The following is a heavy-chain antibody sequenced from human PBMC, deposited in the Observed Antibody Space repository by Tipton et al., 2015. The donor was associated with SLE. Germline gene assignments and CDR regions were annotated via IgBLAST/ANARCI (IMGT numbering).Heavy chain of an antibody. CDR3: ARKISEQWLAPENWFDP. J-gene: IGHJ5*02. Sequence: GSLRLSCAASGFTFSSYSMNWVRQAPGKGLEWVSSISSSSSCIYYADSVKGRFTISRDNAKNSLYLQMNSLRAEDTAVYYCARKISEQWLAPENWFDPWGQGTLVTVSS. V-gene: IGHV3-21*01. CDR2: ISSSSSCI. CDR1: GFTFSSYS. D-gene: IGHD6-19*01.